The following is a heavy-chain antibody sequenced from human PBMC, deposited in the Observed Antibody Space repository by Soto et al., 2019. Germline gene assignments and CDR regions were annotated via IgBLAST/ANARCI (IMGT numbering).Heavy chain of an antibody. D-gene: IGHD1-1*01. CDR1: GLTFSSHG. V-gene: IGHV3-30*03. Sequence: GQVVESGGGVVQPGTSLRLSCTVSGLTFSSHGMHWVRQAPGRGLEWLAVISYNGRNKYYRDSVKDRFSISRDNSKSTLSLQMQDLRTEDTAMYFCARGEGLLDPFYMWGPGTMVVVSS. J-gene: IGHJ3*02. CDR2: ISYNGRNK. CDR3: ARGEGLLDPFYM.